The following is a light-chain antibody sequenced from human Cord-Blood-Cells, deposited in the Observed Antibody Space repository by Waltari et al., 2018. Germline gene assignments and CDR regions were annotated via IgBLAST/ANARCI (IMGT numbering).Light chain of an antibody. J-gene: IGKJ2*01. Sequence: DIVMTQSPDSLAVSLGERVTITCKSSQSVLYSSNNKNYLAWYQQKPGPPPNLLIYWASTRESGVPDRFSGSGSGTDFTLTISSLQAEDVAVYYCQQYYSTPLYTFGQGTKLEIK. CDR2: WAS. CDR3: QQYYSTPLYT. CDR1: QSVLYSSNNKNY. V-gene: IGKV4-1*01.